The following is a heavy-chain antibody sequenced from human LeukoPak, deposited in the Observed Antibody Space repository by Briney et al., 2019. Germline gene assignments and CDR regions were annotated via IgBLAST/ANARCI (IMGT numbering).Heavy chain of an antibody. D-gene: IGHD6-19*01. Sequence: GGSLRLSCAASGFSFSSHGMSWVRQAPGKGLEWVTFIRYDGSNKYYADSVKGRFTISRDNSKNTLYLQMNSLRAEDTAVYYCARGGKIAVVGTRSPQYFHHWGQGTLVTVSS. CDR3: ARGGKIAVVGTRSPQYFHH. J-gene: IGHJ1*01. CDR2: IRYDGSNK. V-gene: IGHV3-30*02. CDR1: GFSFSSHG.